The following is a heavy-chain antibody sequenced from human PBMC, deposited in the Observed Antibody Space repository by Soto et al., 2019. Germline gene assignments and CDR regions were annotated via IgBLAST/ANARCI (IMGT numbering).Heavy chain of an antibody. CDR1: GGSISSSSYY. J-gene: IGHJ3*02. CDR2: IYYSGST. Sequence: QLQLQESGPGLVKPSETLSLTCTVSGGSISSSSYYWGWIRQPPGKGLEWIGSIYYSGSTYYTPYLKSRVTISGTTSKNQFSLKLSAVTAADTAVYYCARQPKDAFDIWGQGTSVTVSS. V-gene: IGHV4-39*01. CDR3: ARQPKDAFDI.